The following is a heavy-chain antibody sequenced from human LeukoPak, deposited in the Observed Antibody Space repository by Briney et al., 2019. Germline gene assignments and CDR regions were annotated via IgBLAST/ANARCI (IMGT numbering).Heavy chain of an antibody. J-gene: IGHJ4*02. CDR3: ARGRYFDRSAYFHY. V-gene: IGHV3-30*03. Sequence: GGSLRLSCAASGFTVSSNYMSWVRQAPGKGLEWVAAISYEGSNKYYADSVRGRFTISRDNSKNTLYLQMNSLRAEDTAVYYCARGRYFDRSAYFHYWGQGTLVTVSS. CDR2: ISYEGSNK. D-gene: IGHD3-22*01. CDR1: GFTVSSNY.